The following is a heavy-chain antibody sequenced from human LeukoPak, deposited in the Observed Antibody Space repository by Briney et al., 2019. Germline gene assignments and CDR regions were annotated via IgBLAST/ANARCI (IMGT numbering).Heavy chain of an antibody. D-gene: IGHD1-26*01. Sequence: SETLSLTCTVSGASISSGGHYWSWIRQPPGKGLEWIGYIYYSGSTNYNPSLKSRVTISVDTSKSQFSLKLSSVTAADTAVYYCATGVGATSFDYWGQGTLVTVSS. CDR1: GASISSGGHY. J-gene: IGHJ4*02. CDR2: IYYSGST. CDR3: ATGVGATSFDY. V-gene: IGHV4-61*08.